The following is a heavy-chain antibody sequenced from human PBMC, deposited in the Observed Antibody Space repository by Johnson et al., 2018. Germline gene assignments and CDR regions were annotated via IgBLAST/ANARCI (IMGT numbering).Heavy chain of an antibody. CDR1: GFTFSIYG. D-gene: IGHD3-22*01. V-gene: IGHV3-33*01. CDR3: ARRAYYYDSSGYYQTHDAFDI. Sequence: QPVRSLRLSCATSGFTFSIYGMHWVRQAPGTGLEWVAFIWSDARDQKYADSVKGRFTISRDNSKNTLYLQMNSLRAEDTAVYYCARRAYYYDSSGYYQTHDAFDIWGQGTMVTVSS. CDR2: IWSDARDQ. J-gene: IGHJ3*02.